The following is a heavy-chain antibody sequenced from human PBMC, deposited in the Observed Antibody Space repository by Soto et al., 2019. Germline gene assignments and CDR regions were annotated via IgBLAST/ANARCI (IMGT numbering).Heavy chain of an antibody. CDR3: ASDWSDGGVGWFDP. D-gene: IGHD3-16*01. CDR1: GGTFSSYA. V-gene: IGHV1-69*12. J-gene: IGHJ5*02. Sequence: QVQLVQSGAEVKKPGSSVKVSCKASGGTFSSYAISWVRQAPGQGLEWMGGIIPIFGTANYAQKFQGRVTXXAXEXXSTGYRELSMLRSEDTAVYYCASDWSDGGVGWFDPWGQGTLVTVSS. CDR2: IIPIFGTA.